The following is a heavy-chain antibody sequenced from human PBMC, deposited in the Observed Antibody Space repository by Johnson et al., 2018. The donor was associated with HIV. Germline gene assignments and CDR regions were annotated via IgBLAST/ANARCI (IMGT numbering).Heavy chain of an antibody. CDR3: ATVGRTTATAQSAFHM. D-gene: IGHD1-1*01. CDR2: ISYDGNHK. CDR1: GFTFSNYA. Sequence: QVQLVESGGGVVRPGGSLRLSCAASGFTFSNYALHCVRQAPGKGLAWVALISYDGNHKNYADSVTGRFTISRDNSKNTLFLQMNSLRPEDTAVYYCATVGRTTATAQSAFHMWGQGTLVTVSS. V-gene: IGHV3-30*04. J-gene: IGHJ3*02.